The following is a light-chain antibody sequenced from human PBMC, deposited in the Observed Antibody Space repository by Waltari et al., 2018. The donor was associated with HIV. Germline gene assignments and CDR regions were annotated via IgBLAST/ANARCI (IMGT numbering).Light chain of an antibody. Sequence: SSELTQDPVVSVALGQTVRSTCQGDSLKSSYATWSRQKPGQAPKLVLPVENSRPTGIPDRSADSSSGNTASLTIAGAQAGDEGDYYCSSRDTTTNQVIFGGGTRVTVL. CDR3: SSRDTTTNQVI. V-gene: IGLV3-19*01. CDR1: SLKSSY. J-gene: IGLJ2*01. CDR2: VEN.